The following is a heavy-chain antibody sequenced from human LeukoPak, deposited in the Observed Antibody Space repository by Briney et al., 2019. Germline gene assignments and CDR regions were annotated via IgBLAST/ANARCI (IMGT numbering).Heavy chain of an antibody. Sequence: SVKVSCKASGGTFSSYAISWVRQAPGQGLEWMGRIIPIFGIANYAQKFQGRVTITADKSTSTAYMELSSLRSEDTAVYYCASLSSAAVAGLGTDYWGQGTLVTVSS. CDR1: GGTFSSYA. CDR3: ASLSSAAVAGLGTDY. CDR2: IIPIFGIA. J-gene: IGHJ4*02. D-gene: IGHD6-19*01. V-gene: IGHV1-69*04.